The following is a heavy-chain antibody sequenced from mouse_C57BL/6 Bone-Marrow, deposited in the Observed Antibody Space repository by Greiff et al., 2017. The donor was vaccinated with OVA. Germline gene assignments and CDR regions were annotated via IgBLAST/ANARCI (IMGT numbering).Heavy chain of an antibody. Sequence: EVKVVESGAGLVKPGGSLKLSCAASGFTFSSYAMSWVRQTPEKRLAWVAYISSGGDSIYYADTVKGRFTLSRDNARNTLYLQMSSLKSEDTAMYYCTREGGYCPWFAYWGQGTLVTVSA. J-gene: IGHJ3*01. V-gene: IGHV5-9-1*02. CDR3: TREGGYCPWFAY. CDR2: ISSGGDSI. D-gene: IGHD2-3*01. CDR1: GFTFSSYA.